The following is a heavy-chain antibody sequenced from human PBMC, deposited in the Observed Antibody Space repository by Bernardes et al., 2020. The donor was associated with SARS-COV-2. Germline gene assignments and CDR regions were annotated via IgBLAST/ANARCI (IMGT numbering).Heavy chain of an antibody. Sequence: GSLRLSCAASGFTFSGYWMSWVRQAPGKGLEWVANIKEDGGEKYYVDSVKGRFTISRDNAKNSLYLQMDSLRAEDTAVYYCARDLGSDTVLMPAALPGDCWGQGTRVTVSS. CDR3: ARDLGSDTVLMPAALPGDC. V-gene: IGHV3-7*01. D-gene: IGHD2-8*01. CDR2: IKEDGGEK. J-gene: IGHJ4*02. CDR1: GFTFSGYW.